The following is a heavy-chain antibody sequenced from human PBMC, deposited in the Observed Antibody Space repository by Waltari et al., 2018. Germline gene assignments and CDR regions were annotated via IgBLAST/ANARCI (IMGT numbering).Heavy chain of an antibody. V-gene: IGHV3-49*04. D-gene: IGHD3-9*01. J-gene: IGHJ4*02. CDR2: IRSKAFGGTI. Sequence: EVQLVESGGDLVQPGRSMSLSCTASGFTFGDSGMTWVRQAPGKGLEWVGFIRSKAFGGTIEYAASVRGRFTVSRDDSKSIAFLVMKSLKTEDTAVYYCTRVPPLTGYYGPFDYWGQGTLVTVSS. CDR1: GFTFGDSG. CDR3: TRVPPLTGYYGPFDY.